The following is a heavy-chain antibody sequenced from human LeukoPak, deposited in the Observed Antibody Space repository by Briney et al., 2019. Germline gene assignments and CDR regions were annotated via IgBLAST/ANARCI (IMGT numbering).Heavy chain of an antibody. D-gene: IGHD1-26*01. Sequence: GGSLRLSCAASGFTFGSYAMGWVRQAPGKGLEWVSAILASGGNTYNADSVNGRFTISRDNSKNTLFLQMNSLRGADTAVYYCAKYSGEYYLYRYMHVWGKGTTVNVSS. CDR3: AKYSGEYYLYRYMHV. CDR1: GFTFGSYA. V-gene: IGHV3-23*01. CDR2: ILASGGNT. J-gene: IGHJ6*03.